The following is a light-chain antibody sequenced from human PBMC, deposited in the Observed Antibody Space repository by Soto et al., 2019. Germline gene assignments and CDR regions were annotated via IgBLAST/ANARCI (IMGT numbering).Light chain of an antibody. V-gene: IGKV3-15*01. J-gene: IGKJ1*01. CDR1: QSVSRD. CDR3: KKYTNWPRGT. CDR2: GAS. Sequence: EIVMTQSPATLSVSPGERATLSCRASQSVSRDLAWYQQKPGQAPRLLIYGASTRAAGIPARFSGSGSGTEFPPTISRLRSEVFDFYYCKKYTNWPRGTFGRGTRVKFK.